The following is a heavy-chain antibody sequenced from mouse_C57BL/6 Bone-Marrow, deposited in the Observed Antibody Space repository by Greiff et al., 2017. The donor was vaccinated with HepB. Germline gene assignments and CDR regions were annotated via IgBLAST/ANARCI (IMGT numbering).Heavy chain of an antibody. CDR2: ISYDGSN. D-gene: IGHD5-5*01. CDR3: ARLPSY. V-gene: IGHV3-6*01. CDR1: GYSITSGYY. J-gene: IGHJ2*01. Sequence: EVKLMESGPGLVKPSQSLSLTCSVTGYSITSGYYWNWIRQFPGNKLEWIGYISYDGSNNYNPSLKNRISITRDTSKNQFFLKLNSVTTEDTATYYWARLPSYWGQGTTLTVSS.